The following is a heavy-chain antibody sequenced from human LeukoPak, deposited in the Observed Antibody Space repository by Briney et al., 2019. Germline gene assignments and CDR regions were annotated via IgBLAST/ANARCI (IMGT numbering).Heavy chain of an antibody. CDR3: ARDESLDY. J-gene: IGHJ4*02. CDR2: ISYDGDQN. Sequence: GGSLRLSCAASGFTFSRYAMHWVRQAPGKGLEWMAVISYDGDQNYYADSVKGRFTISRDSSKSTLYLQMNSLRVDDTAVYYCARDESLDYWGQGTLVTVSS. CDR1: GFTFSRYA. V-gene: IGHV3-30*01.